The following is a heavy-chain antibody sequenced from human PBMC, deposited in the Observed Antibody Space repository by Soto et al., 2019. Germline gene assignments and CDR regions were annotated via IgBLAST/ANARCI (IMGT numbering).Heavy chain of an antibody. V-gene: IGHV3-23*01. CDR2: ISGSGGST. CDR3: AKDPNMYYYDSSGYYHD. Sequence: GGSLRLSCAASGFTFSSYAMTWVRQAPGKGLEWVSAISGSGGSTYYADSVQGRFTISRDNSKNTLYLQMNSLRAEDTAVYYCAKDPNMYYYDSSGYYHDWGQGTLVIVSS. CDR1: GFTFSSYA. J-gene: IGHJ4*02. D-gene: IGHD3-22*01.